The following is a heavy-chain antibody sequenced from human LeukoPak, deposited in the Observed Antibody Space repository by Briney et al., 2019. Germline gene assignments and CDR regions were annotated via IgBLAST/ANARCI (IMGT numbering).Heavy chain of an antibody. Sequence: GGSLRLSCAASGFTFSSYAMSWVRQAPGKGLEWVSAISGSGGSTYYADSVKGRFTISRDNSKNTLYLQMNSLRDEDTAVYYCARDPGYRGESGWFDPWGKGTQVTVSS. CDR2: ISGSGGST. D-gene: IGHD5-18*01. CDR1: GFTFSSYA. CDR3: ARDPGYRGESGWFDP. V-gene: IGHV3-23*01. J-gene: IGHJ5*02.